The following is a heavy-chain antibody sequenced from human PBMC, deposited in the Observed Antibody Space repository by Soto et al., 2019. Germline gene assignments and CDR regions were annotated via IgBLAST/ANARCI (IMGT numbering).Heavy chain of an antibody. CDR3: ASPAYYYGSGSRDY. CDR2: IFYSGST. J-gene: IGHJ4*02. D-gene: IGHD3-10*01. Sequence: SETLSLTCTVSDDSINSNRYYWSWIRQQPGKGLEWIGYIFYSGSTYYNPSLKSRVIISRDTSKSQFFLKLSSVTAADTALYYCASPAYYYGSGSRDYWGQGTLVTVSS. V-gene: IGHV4-31*03. CDR1: DDSINSNRYY.